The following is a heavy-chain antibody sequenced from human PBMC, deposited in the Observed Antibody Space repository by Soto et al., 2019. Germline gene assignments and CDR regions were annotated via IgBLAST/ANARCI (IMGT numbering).Heavy chain of an antibody. Sequence: CLTASCEACRQSFRSYWIINMRHMPGKGLEWMGTIYPGDSDTRYGPSFQGQVTISADKSISTAYLQSNSMKASDTAMYFCARNKGYCSSISCYGRDVWDPGAAVTVSS. D-gene: IGHD2-2*01. CDR2: IYPGDSDT. V-gene: IGHV5-51*01. CDR3: ARNKGYCSSISCYGRDV. J-gene: IGHJ6*02. CDR1: RQSFRSYW.